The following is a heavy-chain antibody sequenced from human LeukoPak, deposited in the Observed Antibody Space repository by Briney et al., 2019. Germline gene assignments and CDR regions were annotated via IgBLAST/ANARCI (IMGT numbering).Heavy chain of an antibody. CDR1: GGSISSGDYY. V-gene: IGHV4-30-4*08. D-gene: IGHD1-26*01. Sequence: SQTLSLTCTVSGGSISSGDYYWTWIRQPPGKGLEWIGYMHYSGNTYYNSSLKSRLTISVDTSKNQFSLKLSSVTGAGTAVDYCAKHLSGSSWFDPWGQGTLVTVSS. CDR2: MHYSGNT. CDR3: AKHLSGSSWFDP. J-gene: IGHJ5*02.